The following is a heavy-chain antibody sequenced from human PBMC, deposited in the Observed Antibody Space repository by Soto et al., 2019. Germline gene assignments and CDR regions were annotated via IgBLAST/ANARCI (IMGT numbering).Heavy chain of an antibody. V-gene: IGHV1-3*05. D-gene: IGHD6-19*01. J-gene: IGHJ4*02. Sequence: QVQLVQSGAEEKKPGASVKVSCKASGYTFTGYAMHWVRQAPGQRLEWMGWINAGNGNTKYSQKFQARVNITRDTSASTAYMELSSLRSEDTAVYYCARAVAVPADFDYWCQVTLVTVSS. CDR3: ARAVAVPADFDY. CDR2: INAGNGNT. CDR1: GYTFTGYA.